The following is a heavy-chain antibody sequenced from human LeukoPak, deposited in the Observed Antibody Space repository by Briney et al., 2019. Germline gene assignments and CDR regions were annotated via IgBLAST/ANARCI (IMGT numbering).Heavy chain of an antibody. J-gene: IGHJ5*02. Sequence: GGSLRLSCAASGFTFSSYAMNWVRQAPGKGLEWVSTISGSGGSTYYADSVKGRFTISRDNSKNTLYLQMSSLRAEDTALYYCVACSSASCYGDRFDPWGQGTLVTVSS. D-gene: IGHD2-2*01. CDR1: GFTFSSYA. V-gene: IGHV3-23*01. CDR3: VACSSASCYGDRFDP. CDR2: ISGSGGST.